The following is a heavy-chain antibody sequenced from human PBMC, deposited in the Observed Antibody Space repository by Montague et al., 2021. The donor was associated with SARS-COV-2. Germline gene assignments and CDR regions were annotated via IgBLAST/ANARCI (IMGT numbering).Heavy chain of an antibody. CDR3: ARDLSYYGMDV. V-gene: IGHV3-30*04. J-gene: IGHJ6*02. CDR2: ISYDGRNK. D-gene: IGHD2/OR15-2a*01. Sequence: SLRLSCAASGFTFSSYAMHWVRQAPGKGLEWVAVISYDGRNKYYADSVKGRFTISRDNSKNTLYLQMNSLRAEDTAVYYCARDLSYYGMDVWGQGTTVTVSS. CDR1: GFTFSSYA.